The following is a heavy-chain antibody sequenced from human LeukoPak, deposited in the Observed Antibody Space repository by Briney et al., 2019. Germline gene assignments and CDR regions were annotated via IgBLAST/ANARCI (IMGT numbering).Heavy chain of an antibody. Sequence: SETLSLTCTVSGGSISSSSYYWGWIRQPPGKGLEWIGSIYYSGSTYYNPSLKSRVTISVDTSKNQFSLKLSSVTAADTAVYYCARLEGSSESDAFDIWGQGTMVTVSS. CDR1: GGSISSSSYY. CDR2: IYYSGST. J-gene: IGHJ3*02. CDR3: ARLEGSSESDAFDI. D-gene: IGHD2-2*01. V-gene: IGHV4-39*01.